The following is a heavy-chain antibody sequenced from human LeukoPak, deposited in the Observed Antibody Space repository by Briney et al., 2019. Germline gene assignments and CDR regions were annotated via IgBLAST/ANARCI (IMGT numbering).Heavy chain of an antibody. V-gene: IGHV3-7*01. Sequence: GGSLRLSCAASGFTFSSYWMTWVRQAPGKGLEWVANIKEDGSEKYYVDSVKGRFTISRDNAKNSVYLQMNSLRVEDTAVYYCARKWFELGGFDLWGQGTMVTVSA. CDR1: GFTFSSYW. CDR2: IKEDGSEK. J-gene: IGHJ3*01. D-gene: IGHD3-10*01. CDR3: ARKWFELGGFDL.